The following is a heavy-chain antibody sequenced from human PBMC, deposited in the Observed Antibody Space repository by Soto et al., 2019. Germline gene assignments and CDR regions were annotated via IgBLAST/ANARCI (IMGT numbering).Heavy chain of an antibody. CDR3: ARGVWRHIDF. Sequence: QVQLQESGPGLVKPSETLSLTCTVSGGSISVYYWSWIRQPPGKGLEWIGYIYYSGSTNYNPSLKSPFTLSVDTSKNQFSLKLSSVTAADTAVYYCARGVWRHIDFWGQGTLVTVSS. D-gene: IGHD3-3*01. V-gene: IGHV4-59*08. CDR1: GGSISVYY. J-gene: IGHJ4*02. CDR2: IYYSGST.